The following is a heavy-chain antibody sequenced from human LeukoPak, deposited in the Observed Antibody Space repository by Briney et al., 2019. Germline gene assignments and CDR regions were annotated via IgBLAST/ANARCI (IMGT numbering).Heavy chain of an antibody. V-gene: IGHV1-2*02. CDR1: GYTFTGYY. CDR2: ISPNSGGT. J-gene: IGHJ6*02. CDR3: ARDRRYYDSSGYYYNYYGMDV. Sequence: ASVKVSCKASGYTFTGYYMHWVRQAPGQGLEWMGWISPNSGGTNYAQKFQGRVTMTRDTSISTAYMELSRLRSDDTAVYYCARDRRYYDSSGYYYNYYGMDVWGQGTTVTVSS. D-gene: IGHD3-22*01.